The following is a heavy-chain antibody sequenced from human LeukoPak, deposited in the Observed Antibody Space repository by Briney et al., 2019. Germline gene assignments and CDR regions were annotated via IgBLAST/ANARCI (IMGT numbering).Heavy chain of an antibody. J-gene: IGHJ3*02. CDR2: IYYSGST. D-gene: IGHD4-17*01. CDR1: GGSISSSSYY. V-gene: IGHV4-39*01. CDR3: AKGVYGDYEGAFDI. Sequence: PSETLSLTCTVSGGSISSSSYYWGWIRQPPGKGLEWIGSIYYSGSTYYNPSLKSRVTISVDTSKNQFSLKLSSVTAADTAVYYCAKGVYGDYEGAFDIWGQGTMVTASS.